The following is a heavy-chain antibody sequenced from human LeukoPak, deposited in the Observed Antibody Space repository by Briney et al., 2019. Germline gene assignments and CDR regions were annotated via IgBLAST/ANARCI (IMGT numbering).Heavy chain of an antibody. CDR1: GGSISTSNYY. J-gene: IGHJ6*03. V-gene: IGHV4-39*07. D-gene: IGHD5-18*01. Sequence: SETLSLTCTVSGGSISTSNYYWGWVRQPPGKGLEWIGNIFYSGSTYYSPSLKSRVTISLDTSKNQFSLKLSSVTAADTAVYYCARTTEGGYTYGYFYYYYMDVWGKGTTVTISS. CDR3: ARTTEGGYTYGYFYYYYMDV. CDR2: IFYSGST.